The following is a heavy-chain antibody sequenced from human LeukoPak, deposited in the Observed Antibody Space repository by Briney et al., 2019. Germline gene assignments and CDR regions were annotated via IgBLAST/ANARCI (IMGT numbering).Heavy chain of an antibody. D-gene: IGHD3-10*01. CDR1: GGSFSGYY. V-gene: IGHV4-34*01. CDR3: ARGRFGNYYYYYYGMDV. J-gene: IGHJ6*02. Sequence: SETLSLTCAVYGGSFSGYYWSWIRQPPGRGLEWIGEINHSGSTNYNPSLKSRVAISVDTSKNQFSLKLSSVTAADTAVYYCARGRFGNYYYYYYGMDVWGQGTTVTVSS. CDR2: INHSGST.